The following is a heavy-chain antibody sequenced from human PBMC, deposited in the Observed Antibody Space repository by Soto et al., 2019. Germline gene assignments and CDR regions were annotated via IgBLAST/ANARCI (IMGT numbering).Heavy chain of an antibody. Sequence: PGGSLRLSCAVSGFTVSNNYMSWVRQAPGKGLEWVSAISGSGGSTYYADSVKGRFTISRDNSKNTLYLQMNSLRAEDTAVYYCAKPVESGGNEYYYYGMDVWGQGTTVTVSS. D-gene: IGHD2-15*01. CDR2: ISGSGGST. V-gene: IGHV3-23*01. CDR1: GFTVSNNY. CDR3: AKPVESGGNEYYYYGMDV. J-gene: IGHJ6*02.